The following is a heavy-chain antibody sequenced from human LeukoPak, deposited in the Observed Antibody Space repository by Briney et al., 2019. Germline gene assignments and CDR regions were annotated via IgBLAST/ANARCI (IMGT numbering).Heavy chain of an antibody. CDR1: GSTFSSYW. D-gene: IGHD6-19*01. V-gene: IGHV3-48*04. Sequence: GGSLRLSCAASGSTFSSYWMSWVRQAPGKGLEWVSYISSSGSTIYYADSVKGRFTISRDNAKNSLYLQMNSLRAEDTAVYYCARAVADLDYWGQGTLVTVSS. J-gene: IGHJ4*02. CDR3: ARAVADLDY. CDR2: ISSSGSTI.